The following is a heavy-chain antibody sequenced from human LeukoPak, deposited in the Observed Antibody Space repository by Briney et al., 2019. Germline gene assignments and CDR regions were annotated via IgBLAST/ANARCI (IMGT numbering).Heavy chain of an antibody. CDR1: GGTFGSYA. CDR2: IIPIFGTA. Sequence: SVKVSCKASGGTFGSYAISWVRQAPGQGLEWMGRIIPIFGTANYAQKFQGRVTITTDESTSTAYMELSSLRSEDTAVYYCARGLNYFDWLLPDYWGRGTLVTVSS. CDR3: ARGLNYFDWLLPDY. V-gene: IGHV1-69*05. J-gene: IGHJ4*02. D-gene: IGHD3-9*01.